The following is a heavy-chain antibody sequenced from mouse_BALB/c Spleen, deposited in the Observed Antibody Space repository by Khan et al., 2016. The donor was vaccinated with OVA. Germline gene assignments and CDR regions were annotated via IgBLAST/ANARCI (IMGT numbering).Heavy chain of an antibody. CDR1: GFSLSDYG. CDR3: AKGVWSYYYTLDY. Sequence: VQLQESGPGLVAPSQNLSITCTVSGFSLSDYGVSWIRQPPGKGLEWLGVIWGGGSTYYNSALKSRLSISKDNSKSQVLLKMSSLQSDDTAMCYCAKGVWSYYYTLDYWGQGTSVTVSS. V-gene: IGHV2-6-5*01. J-gene: IGHJ4*01. CDR2: IWGGGST.